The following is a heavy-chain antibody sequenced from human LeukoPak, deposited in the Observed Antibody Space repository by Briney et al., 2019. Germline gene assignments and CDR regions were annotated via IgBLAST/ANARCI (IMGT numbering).Heavy chain of an antibody. CDR3: ARDYGSGSSYFDY. CDR2: ISSSSSYI. D-gene: IGHD3-10*01. CDR1: GFTFSSYS. V-gene: IGHV3-21*01. J-gene: IGHJ4*02. Sequence: PGGSLRLSCAASGFTFSSYSMNWVRQAPGKGLEWVSSISSSSSYIYYADSVKGRFTISRDNAKNSLYLQMNSLRAEDTAVYYCARDYGSGSSYFDYWGQGTLVTVSS.